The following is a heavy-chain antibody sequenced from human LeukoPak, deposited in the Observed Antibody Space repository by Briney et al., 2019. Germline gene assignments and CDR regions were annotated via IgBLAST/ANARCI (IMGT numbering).Heavy chain of an antibody. CDR1: GHTFTSYD. V-gene: IGHV1-8*01. D-gene: IGHD2-15*01. J-gene: IGHJ4*02. Sequence: GASVKVSCKASGHTFTSYDINWVRQATGQGLEWMGWMSPNSGNTGYAQKFQGRVTMTRNTSISTAYMELSSLRSEDTAVYYCASARGVVVGARYFDYWGQGTLVTVSS. CDR3: ASARGVVVGARYFDY. CDR2: MSPNSGNT.